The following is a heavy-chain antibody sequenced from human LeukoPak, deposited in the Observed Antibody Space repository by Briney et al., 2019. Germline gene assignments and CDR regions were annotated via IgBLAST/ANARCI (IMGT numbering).Heavy chain of an antibody. CDR3: AKDTKYCSSTSCYGSYYYYGMDV. V-gene: IGHV3-9*01. CDR2: ISWNSGSI. CDR1: GFTFDDYA. Sequence: PGGSLRLSCAASGFTFDDYAMHWVRQAPGKGLEWVSGISWNSGSIGYADSVKGRFTISRDNAKNSLYPQMNSLRAEDTALYYCAKDTKYCSSTSCYGSYYYYGMDVWGQGTTVTVSS. J-gene: IGHJ6*02. D-gene: IGHD2-2*01.